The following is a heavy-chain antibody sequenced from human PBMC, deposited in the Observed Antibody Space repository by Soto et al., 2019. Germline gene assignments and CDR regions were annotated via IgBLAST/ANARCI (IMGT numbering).Heavy chain of an antibody. CDR3: AHIGVAGLGYYFDY. V-gene: IGHV2-5*02. Sequence: QITLKESGPTLVKPTQTLTLTCTFSGFSLSSTRMAVGWIRQPPGKALEWLALIYCDDDKRYSPFLKSRLTITKDTSKNLVVLTMSNMDPVDTARYYCAHIGVAGLGYYFDYWGQGTLVTVSS. J-gene: IGHJ4*02. CDR1: GFSLSSTRMA. CDR2: IYCDDDK. D-gene: IGHD6-19*01.